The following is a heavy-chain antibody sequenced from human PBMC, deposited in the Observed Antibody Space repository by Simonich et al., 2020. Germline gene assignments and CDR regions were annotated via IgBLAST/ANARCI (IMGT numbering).Heavy chain of an antibody. CDR1: GYTFTSYG. CDR3: ARASRGTWWYYYFDY. D-gene: IGHD2-15*01. Sequence: QVQLVQSGAEVKKPGASVKVSCKASGYTFTSYGISWVRQAPGQGLEWMGRVRASNGNTNYAQKLQGRVTMTTDTSTSTAYMELRSLRSDDTAVYYCARASRGTWWYYYFDYWGQGTLVTVSS. J-gene: IGHJ4*02. CDR2: VRASNGNT. V-gene: IGHV1-18*01.